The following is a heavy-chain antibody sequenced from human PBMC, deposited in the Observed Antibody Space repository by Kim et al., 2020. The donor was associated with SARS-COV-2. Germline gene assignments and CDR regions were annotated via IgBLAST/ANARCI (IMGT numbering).Heavy chain of an antibody. J-gene: IGHJ4*02. CDR1: GGSISSGGYY. V-gene: IGHV4-31*03. CDR2: IYYSGST. CDR3: ARGPWGLLNY. D-gene: IGHD7-27*01. Sequence: SETLSLTCTVSGGSISSGGYYWSWIRQHPGKGLEWIGYIYYSGSTYYNPSLKSRVTISVDTSKNQFSLKLSSVTAADTAVYYCARGPWGLLNYWGQGTLVTVSS.